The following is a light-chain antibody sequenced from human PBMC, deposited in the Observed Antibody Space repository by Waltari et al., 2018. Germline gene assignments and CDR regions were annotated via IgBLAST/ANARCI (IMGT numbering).Light chain of an antibody. CDR3: QQYDGEVVT. CDR1: QRVTSIA. J-gene: IGKJ4*01. CDR2: GTS. Sequence: RANQRVTSIALTWYQKKVGQAPRLLIYGTSSRATGIPDRFSGSGSGTEFTLTISRLEPEDFAVYYCQQYDGEVVTFGGGTKVEI. V-gene: IGKV3-20*01.